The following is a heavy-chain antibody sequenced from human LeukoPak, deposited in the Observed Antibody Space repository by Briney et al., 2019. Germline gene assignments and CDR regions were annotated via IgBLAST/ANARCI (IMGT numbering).Heavy chain of an antibody. CDR2: IYPGDSDT. J-gene: IGHJ4*02. Sequence: PGESLKISCKGSGYSFPSYWIGWVRQMPGKGLEWMGIIYPGDSDTRYSPSFQGQVTISADKSISTAYLQWSSLKASDTAMYYCARREMATKRAVKPADYWGQGTLVTVSS. D-gene: IGHD5-24*01. V-gene: IGHV5-51*01. CDR3: ARREMATKRAVKPADY. CDR1: GYSFPSYW.